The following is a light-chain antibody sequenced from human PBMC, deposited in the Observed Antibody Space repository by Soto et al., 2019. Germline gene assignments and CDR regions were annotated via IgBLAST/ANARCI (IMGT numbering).Light chain of an antibody. CDR2: GAS. Sequence: EIVMTQSQATLSVSPGERATLSCRASQSVSSNLAWYQQKPGQAPRLLIYGASTRATGIPARFSGSGSGTELPITISSLQSEDFAVYYCQQYNNWPLTFGGGIKVEIK. CDR3: QQYNNWPLT. J-gene: IGKJ4*01. CDR1: QSVSSN. V-gene: IGKV3-15*01.